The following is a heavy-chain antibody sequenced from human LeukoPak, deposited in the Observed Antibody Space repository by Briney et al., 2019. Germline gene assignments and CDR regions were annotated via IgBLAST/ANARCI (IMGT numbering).Heavy chain of an antibody. V-gene: IGHV4-34*09. Sequence: SETLSLTCAVYGGSFSGYYWSWIRQPPGKGLEWIGYIYYSGSTYYNPSLKSRVTISVDTSKNQFSLKLSSVTAADTAVYYCARDSGSYSDAFDIWGQGTMVTVSS. D-gene: IGHD1-26*01. CDR1: GGSFSGYY. CDR2: IYYSGST. CDR3: ARDSGSYSDAFDI. J-gene: IGHJ3*02.